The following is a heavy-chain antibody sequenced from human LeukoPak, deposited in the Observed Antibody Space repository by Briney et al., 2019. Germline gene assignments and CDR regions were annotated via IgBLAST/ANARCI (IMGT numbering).Heavy chain of an antibody. CDR3: ASRESSMSRSH. CDR1: GFMFSGYW. CDR2: INEDGSEQ. Sequence: PGGSLRLSCAASGFMFSGYWMNWVRHVPGKGLEWVANINEDGSEQFYVDSVGGRFTISRDNAKNSLYLQMNSLRAEDTAVYYCASRESSMSRSHWGQGTLVTVSS. D-gene: IGHD2/OR15-2a*01. J-gene: IGHJ4*02. V-gene: IGHV3-7*01.